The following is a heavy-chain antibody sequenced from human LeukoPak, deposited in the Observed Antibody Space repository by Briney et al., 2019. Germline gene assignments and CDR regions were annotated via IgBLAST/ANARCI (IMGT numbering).Heavy chain of an antibody. J-gene: IGHJ4*02. Sequence: PGGSLRLSCAASGFTVSSDYMTWVRQAPGKGLEWVSVIYTRGSTYYADSVKGRFTISRDNSKNTVYLQMNSLRAEDTAVYYCAKDHTTLGYFDYWGQGTLVTVSS. CDR1: GFTVSSDY. V-gene: IGHV3-53*01. CDR3: AKDHTTLGYFDY. CDR2: IYTRGST. D-gene: IGHD1-1*01.